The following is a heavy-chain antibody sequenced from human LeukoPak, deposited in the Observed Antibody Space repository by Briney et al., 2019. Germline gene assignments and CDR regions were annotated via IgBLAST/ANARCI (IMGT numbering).Heavy chain of an antibody. CDR3: ARGRRDDAFDI. CDR1: GFTFSSYS. J-gene: IGHJ3*02. CDR2: ISSSSSYI. V-gene: IGHV3-21*01. D-gene: IGHD3-10*01. Sequence: GGSLRLSCAASGFTFSSYSMNWVRQAPGKGLEWVSSISSSSSYIYYADSVKGRFTISRDNAKNSLYLQMNSLRAEDTAAYYCARGRRDDAFDIWGQGTMVTVSS.